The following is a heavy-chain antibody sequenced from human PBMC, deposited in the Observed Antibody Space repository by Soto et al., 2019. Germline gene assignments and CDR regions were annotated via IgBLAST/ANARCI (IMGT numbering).Heavy chain of an antibody. D-gene: IGHD2-21*02. CDR3: ARVLRVTHGALNWFDH. J-gene: IGHJ5*02. CDR2: IYYSGST. V-gene: IGHV4-30-4*01. Sequence: SETLSLTCTVSGRSISSVNYYWSWIRQPPGKGLEWIGYIYYSGSTYYNPSLRSRVTISVDTSKNQFSLKLSSVTAADTAVYYCARVLRVTHGALNWFDHWGQGTPVTVSS. CDR1: GRSISSVNYY.